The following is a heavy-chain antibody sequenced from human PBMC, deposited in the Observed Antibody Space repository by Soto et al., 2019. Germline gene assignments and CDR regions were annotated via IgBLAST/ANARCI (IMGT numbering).Heavy chain of an antibody. Sequence: EVQLVESGGGLVQPGGSLRLSCAASGFTFSSYSMNWVRQAPGKGLEWVSYISSSGSSISYTDSVKGRFTISRDNAKNSLYLQMNSLGVEDTAVYYCARSRYNDYWGQGTLVTVSS. V-gene: IGHV3-48*01. J-gene: IGHJ4*02. CDR3: ARSRYNDY. CDR1: GFTFSSYS. CDR2: ISSSGSSI. D-gene: IGHD1-1*01.